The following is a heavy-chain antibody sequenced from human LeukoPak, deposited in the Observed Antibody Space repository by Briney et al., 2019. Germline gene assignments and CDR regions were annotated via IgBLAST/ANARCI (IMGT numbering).Heavy chain of an antibody. CDR2: IYHSGST. D-gene: IGHD1-1*01. J-gene: IGHJ5*02. Sequence: SETLSLTCAVSGGSISSSNWWSWVRQPPGKGLEWIGEIYHSGSTYYNPSLKSRVTISEDTSKNQFSLKLTSVTAADTAVYYCARPVPSRLGWFDPWGQGTLVTVSS. CDR1: GGSISSSNW. CDR3: ARPVPSRLGWFDP. V-gene: IGHV4-4*02.